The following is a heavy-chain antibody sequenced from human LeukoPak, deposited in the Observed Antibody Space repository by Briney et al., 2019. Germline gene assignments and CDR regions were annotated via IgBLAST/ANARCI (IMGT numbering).Heavy chain of an antibody. CDR1: GYTFTGYY. Sequence: ASVKVSCKASGYTFTGYYMHWVRQAPGQGLECVVRINPKIGGTNYAQKFQGRVTMTKDTSSSTAYMEMRRLRSDDTEVYYCASDRDYDILTGYSTDAFDIWGQGTMVTVSS. J-gene: IGHJ3*02. CDR3: ASDRDYDILTGYSTDAFDI. V-gene: IGHV1-2*05. D-gene: IGHD3-9*01. CDR2: INPKIGGT.